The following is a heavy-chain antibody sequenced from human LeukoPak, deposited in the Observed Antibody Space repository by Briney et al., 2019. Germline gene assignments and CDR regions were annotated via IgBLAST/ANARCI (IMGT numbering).Heavy chain of an antibody. CDR3: ARSSRKMGYYYDSSGYYPRGWERTYYSDY. CDR2: IYYSGST. CDR1: GGSISSGDYY. J-gene: IGHJ4*02. Sequence: SETLSLTCTVSGGSISSGDYYWSWIRQPPGKGLEWIGYIYYSGSTYYNPSLKSRVTISVDTSKNQFSLKLSSVTAADTAVYYCARSSRKMGYYYDSSGYYPRGWERTYYSDYWGQGTLVTVSS. D-gene: IGHD3-22*01. V-gene: IGHV4-30-4*01.